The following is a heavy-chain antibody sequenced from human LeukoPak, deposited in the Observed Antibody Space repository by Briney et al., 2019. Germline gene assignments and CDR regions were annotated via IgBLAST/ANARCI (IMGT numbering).Heavy chain of an antibody. CDR1: GFTFTTYW. CDR3: ARDAVDTADAV. CDR2: INSDGSIT. J-gene: IGHJ6*02. V-gene: IGHV3-74*01. D-gene: IGHD5-18*01. Sequence: GGSLRLSCAASGFTFTTYWMHWVRQAPGKGLVWVSHINSDGSITSYADSVKGRFTISRDNAKNTLYLQMNSLRAEDTAVYYCARDAVDTADAVWGQGTTVTVSS.